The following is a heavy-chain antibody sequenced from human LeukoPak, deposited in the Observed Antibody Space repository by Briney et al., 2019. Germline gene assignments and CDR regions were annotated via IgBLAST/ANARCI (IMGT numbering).Heavy chain of an antibody. Sequence: SETLSLTCTVSGGSISSYYWSWIRQPPGKGLEWIGSIYHSGSTYYNPSLKSRVTISVDTSKNQFSLKLSSVTAADTAVYYCARVGATSFDYWGQGTLVTVSS. V-gene: IGHV4-59*08. CDR2: IYHSGST. J-gene: IGHJ4*02. CDR3: ARVGATSFDY. CDR1: GGSISSYY. D-gene: IGHD1-26*01.